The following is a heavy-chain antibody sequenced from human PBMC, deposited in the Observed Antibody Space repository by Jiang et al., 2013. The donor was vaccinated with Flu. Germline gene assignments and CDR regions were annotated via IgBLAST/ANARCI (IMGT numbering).Heavy chain of an antibody. J-gene: IGHJ3*02. CDR2: IDWDDDK. D-gene: IGHD6-13*01. V-gene: IGHV2-70*11. CDR3: ARIQQQPGPSQNAFDI. CDR1: GFSLSTSGMC. Sequence: KPTQTLTLTCTFSGFSLSTSGMCVSWIRQPPGKALEWLARIDWDDDKYYSTSLKTRLTISKDTSKNQVVLTMTNMDPVDTATYYCARIQQQPGPSQNAFDIWGQGTMVTVSS.